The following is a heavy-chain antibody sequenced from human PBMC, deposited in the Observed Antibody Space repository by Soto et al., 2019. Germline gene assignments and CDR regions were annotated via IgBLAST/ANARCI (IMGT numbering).Heavy chain of an antibody. CDR1: GGSISSGGYY. Sequence: SETLSLTCTVSGGSISSGGYYWSWIRQHPGKGLEWIGYIYYSGSTYYNPSLKSRVTISVDTSKNQFSLKLSSVTAADTAVYYCARHVWTSSSWYSHSSYYYMGVWGKGTTVTVS. CDR3: ARHVWTSSSWYSHSSYYYMGV. J-gene: IGHJ6*03. D-gene: IGHD6-13*01. CDR2: IYYSGST. V-gene: IGHV4-31*03.